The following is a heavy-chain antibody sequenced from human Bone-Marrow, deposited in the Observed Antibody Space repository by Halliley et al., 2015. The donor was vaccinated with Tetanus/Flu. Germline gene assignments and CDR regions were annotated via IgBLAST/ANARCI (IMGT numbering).Heavy chain of an antibody. CDR3: ARGDPWGGSYAADY. J-gene: IGHJ4*02. D-gene: IGHD1-26*01. CDR2: IGWDARDS. Sequence: SGIGWDARDSAYGDSVNGRFSISRDSAENSVYLQMTALTFEDTALYFCARGDPWGGSYAADYWGQGTLVSVSS. V-gene: IGHV3-20*03.